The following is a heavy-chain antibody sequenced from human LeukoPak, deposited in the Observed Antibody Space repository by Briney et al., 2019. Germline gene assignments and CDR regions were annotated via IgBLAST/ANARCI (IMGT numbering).Heavy chain of an antibody. CDR1: GYTFTSYD. D-gene: IGHD3-22*01. V-gene: IGHV1-8*01. CDR3: ARDTYYYDSSGYYYAFDI. CDR2: MNPNSGNT. J-gene: IGHJ3*02. Sequence: GASVKVSCKASGYTFTSYDINWVRQATGQGLEGMGWMNPNSGNTGYAQKFQGRVTMTRNTSISTAYMELSSLRSEDTAVYYCARDTYYYDSSGYYYAFDIWGQGTMVTVSS.